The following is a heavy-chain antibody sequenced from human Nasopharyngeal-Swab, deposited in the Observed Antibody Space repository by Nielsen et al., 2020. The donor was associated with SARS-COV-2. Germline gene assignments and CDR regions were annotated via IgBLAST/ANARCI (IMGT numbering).Heavy chain of an antibody. CDR2: IGAYNGNT. J-gene: IGHJ4*02. CDR1: GYTFASFD. D-gene: IGHD3-3*01. CDR3: ARHGVAEDY. Sequence: ASVKVSCKTSGYTFASFDINWVRRATGQGLEWMGWIGAYNGNTNYAQKFQDRVTMTTDTSTSTVYMELRSLRSDDTAVYYCARHGVAEDYWGQGTLVTVSS. V-gene: IGHV1-18*01.